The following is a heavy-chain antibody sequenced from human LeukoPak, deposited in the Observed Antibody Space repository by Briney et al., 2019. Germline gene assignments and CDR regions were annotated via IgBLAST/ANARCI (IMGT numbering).Heavy chain of an antibody. CDR2: IKSRTDGGTT. J-gene: IGHJ4*02. Sequence: GGSLRLSCAASGFIFSKAWMSWVRQAPGKGLEWVGRIKSRTDGGTTDYAAPVKGRLTISRDDSKNTLYLQMNSLKTEDTAVYYCTTDQYDILTGYYMGYFDYWGQGTLVTVSS. D-gene: IGHD3-9*01. V-gene: IGHV3-15*01. CDR3: TTDQYDILTGYYMGYFDY. CDR1: GFIFSKAW.